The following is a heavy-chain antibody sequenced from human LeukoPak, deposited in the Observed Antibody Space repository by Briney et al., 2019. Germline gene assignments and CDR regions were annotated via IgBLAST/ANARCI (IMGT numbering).Heavy chain of an antibody. Sequence: GRSLRLSCAASGFTFSSYAMHWVRQAPGKGLEWVALISYDGSNKYHADSVKGRFTISRDNYKNTLYLQMNSLRGEDTAVFYCARPQGYFAANFDYWGQGTLVTVSS. J-gene: IGHJ4*02. CDR3: ARPQGYFAANFDY. V-gene: IGHV3-30*04. D-gene: IGHD3-22*01. CDR2: ISYDGSNK. CDR1: GFTFSSYA.